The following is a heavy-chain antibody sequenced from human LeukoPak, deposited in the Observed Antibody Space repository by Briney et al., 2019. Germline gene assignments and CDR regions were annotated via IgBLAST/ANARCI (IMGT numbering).Heavy chain of an antibody. Sequence: GGSLRLSCAASEFTFSSYAMQWVRQAPGKGLEWVSYISSSSSTIYYADSVKGRFTISRDNAKNSLYLQMNSLRDEDTAVYYCARELYGSGSYYKGVYYYYGMDVWGQGTTVTVSS. V-gene: IGHV3-48*02. CDR2: ISSSSSTI. J-gene: IGHJ6*02. D-gene: IGHD3-10*01. CDR1: EFTFSSYA. CDR3: ARELYGSGSYYKGVYYYYGMDV.